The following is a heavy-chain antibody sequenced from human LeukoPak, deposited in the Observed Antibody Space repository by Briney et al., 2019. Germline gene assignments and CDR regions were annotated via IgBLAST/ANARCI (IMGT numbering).Heavy chain of an antibody. D-gene: IGHD3-3*01. CDR1: GYTFTGYY. CDR2: INPNSGGT. J-gene: IGHJ5*02. Sequence: GASVKVSCKASGYTFTGYYMHWVRQAPGQGLEWMGWINPNSGGTNYAQKFQGRVTMTRDTSISTAYMELSRLRPDDTAVYYCARGLNDYDFWSGYFNWFDPWGQGTLVTVSS. CDR3: ARGLNDYDFWSGYFNWFDP. V-gene: IGHV1-2*02.